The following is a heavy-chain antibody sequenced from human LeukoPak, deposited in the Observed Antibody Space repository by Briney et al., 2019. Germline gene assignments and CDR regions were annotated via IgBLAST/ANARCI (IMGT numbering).Heavy chain of an antibody. J-gene: IGHJ5*02. Sequence: GGSLRLSCAASGFNFNDYGIHWVRQAPGKGLEWVAVIWYDGSNKHYADSVKGRFTISRDNSKNTLYLQMNSLRAEDTAVYYCARPRYSGSAVGWLDPWGQGTLVTVSS. V-gene: IGHV3-33*01. CDR3: ARPRYSGSAVGWLDP. CDR2: IWYDGSNK. CDR1: GFNFNDYG. D-gene: IGHD1-26*01.